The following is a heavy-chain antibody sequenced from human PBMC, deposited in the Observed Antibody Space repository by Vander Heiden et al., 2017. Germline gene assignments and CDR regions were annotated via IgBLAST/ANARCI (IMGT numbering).Heavy chain of an antibody. Sequence: EVQLVESGGGLVQPGGSLRLSCAASGFTFSSYDMHWVRQATGKGLEWVSAIGTAGDTYYPGSVKGRFTISRENAKNSLYLQMNSLRAGDTAVYYCARAAAGYWYFDLWGRGTLVTVSS. CDR3: ARAAAGYWYFDL. CDR1: GFTFSSYD. J-gene: IGHJ2*01. D-gene: IGHD6-13*01. V-gene: IGHV3-13*01. CDR2: IGTAGDT.